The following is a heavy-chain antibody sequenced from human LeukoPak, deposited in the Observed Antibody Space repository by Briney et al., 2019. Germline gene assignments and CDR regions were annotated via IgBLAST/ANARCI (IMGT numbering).Heavy chain of an antibody. CDR2: INPSGGST. J-gene: IGHJ4*02. Sequence: ASVKVSCKASGYIFTTYYMHWVRQAPGQGLEWMGIINPSGGSTSYAQKFQGRVTMTRDTSTSTVYMELSSLRSEDTAVYSCARRGGSYSHSDFWGQGTLVTVSS. V-gene: IGHV1-46*01. CDR1: GYIFTTYY. D-gene: IGHD1-26*01. CDR3: ARRGGSYSHSDF.